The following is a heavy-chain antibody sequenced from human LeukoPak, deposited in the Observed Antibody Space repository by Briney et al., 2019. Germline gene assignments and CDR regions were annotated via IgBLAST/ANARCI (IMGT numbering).Heavy chain of an antibody. CDR1: GFTFSNFW. V-gene: IGHV3-7*01. Sequence: SGGSLRLSCVASGFTFSNFWMTWVRQGPGKGPEWLATIRQDGGDKWYVDSVKGRFTISRDNAKNSLYLQMNSLRAEDTAVYRARYFDNTAYSWRRFDSWGQGALVTVSS. CDR3: RYFDNTAYSWRRFDS. J-gene: IGHJ4*02. D-gene: IGHD2-21*02. CDR2: IRQDGGDK.